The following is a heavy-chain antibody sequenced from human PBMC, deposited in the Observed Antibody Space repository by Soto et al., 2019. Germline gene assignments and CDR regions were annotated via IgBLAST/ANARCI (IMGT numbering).Heavy chain of an antibody. CDR2: VIAIFGTA. J-gene: IGHJ6*02. V-gene: IGHV1-69*01. CDR1: GGTFSSYA. D-gene: IGHD5-12*01. CDR3: ARHIRGYSGYDYEGDYYYYGMDV. Sequence: QVQLVQSGAEVKKPGSSVKVSCKASGGTFSSYAISWVRQASGQGLEWMGGVIAIFGTANCAQKFQGRVTITADESTSTAYMELSSLRSEDTAVYYCARHIRGYSGYDYEGDYYYYGMDVWGQGTTVTVSS.